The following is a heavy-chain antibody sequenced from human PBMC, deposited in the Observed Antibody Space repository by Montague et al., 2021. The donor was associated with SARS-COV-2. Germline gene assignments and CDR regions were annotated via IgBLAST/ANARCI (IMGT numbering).Heavy chain of an antibody. J-gene: IGHJ2*01. CDR1: GGSISTYS. CDR2: VYYSGSI. V-gene: IGHV4-59*13. Sequence: SETLSLTCTVSGGSISTYSWSWIRQPPGKGLEWIGYVYYSGSINYNPSLESRVTLSIDTSKNQFSLKLSSVTAADTAVYFCAGGTRYYDDSNYYFDLWGRGTLVTVSS. CDR3: AGGTRYYDDSNYYFDL. D-gene: IGHD3-3*01.